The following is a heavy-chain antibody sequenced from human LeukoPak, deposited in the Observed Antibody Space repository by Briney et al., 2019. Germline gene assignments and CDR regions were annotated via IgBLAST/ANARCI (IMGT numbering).Heavy chain of an antibody. CDR1: GYSFTSYY. D-gene: IGHD5-18*01. J-gene: IGHJ4*02. V-gene: IGHV1-46*01. Sequence: ASVKVSCKASGYSFTSYYIHWVRQAPGQGLEWMGIINPTSGSTSYAQKFQGRVAMTRDTSTSTVYMELSSLRSEDTAVYYCARGYNYGDYWGQGTLVIVSS. CDR3: ARGYNYGDY. CDR2: INPTSGST.